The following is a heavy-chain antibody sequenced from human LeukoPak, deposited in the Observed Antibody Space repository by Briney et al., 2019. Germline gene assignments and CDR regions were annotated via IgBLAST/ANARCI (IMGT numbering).Heavy chain of an antibody. CDR1: GGSISSYY. V-gene: IGHV4-59*01. CDR2: IYYSGST. Sequence: SETLSLTCTVSGGSISSYYWSWVRQPPGKGLEWIGYIYYSGSTNYSPSLKSRVTISVDTSKNQFSLKLSSVTAADTAVYYCARGQPLRYFGYFDYWGQGTLVTVSS. D-gene: IGHD1-14*01. CDR3: ARGQPLRYFGYFDY. J-gene: IGHJ4*02.